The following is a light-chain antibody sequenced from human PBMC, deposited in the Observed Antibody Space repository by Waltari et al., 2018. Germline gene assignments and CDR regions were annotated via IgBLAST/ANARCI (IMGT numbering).Light chain of an antibody. CDR2: DVF. CDR3: CSYAGSYTVL. V-gene: IGLV2-11*01. Sequence: QSALTQPRSVSGSPGQSVPCPSTGTSNDVGGYNHVSWYQQSPGNTPQLMIYDVFNPPSGVPDRFSGSKSGNTASLTISGLQADDEADYYCCSYAGSYTVLFGGGTKLTVL. J-gene: IGLJ2*01. CDR1: SNDVGGYNH.